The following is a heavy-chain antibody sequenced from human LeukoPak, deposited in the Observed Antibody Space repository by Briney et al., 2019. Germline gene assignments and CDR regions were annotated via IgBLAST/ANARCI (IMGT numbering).Heavy chain of an antibody. V-gene: IGHV3-64D*09. J-gene: IGHJ3*02. CDR2: ISSNGGST. D-gene: IGHD2-15*01. CDR3: VKNIVVVVAAPVGAFDI. Sequence: GGSLRLSCSASGFTFSSYAMYWVRQAPGKGLEYVSAISSNGGSTYYADSVKGRFTISRDNSKNTLYLQMSSLRAEDTAVYYCVKNIVVVVAAPVGAFDIWGQGTMVTVSS. CDR1: GFTFSSYA.